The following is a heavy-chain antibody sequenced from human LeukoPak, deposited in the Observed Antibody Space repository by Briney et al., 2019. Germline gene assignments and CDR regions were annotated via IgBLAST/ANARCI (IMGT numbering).Heavy chain of an antibody. D-gene: IGHD6-19*01. V-gene: IGHV4-4*07. Sequence: PSETLSLSCTVPGGSISSSYWSWIRQPPGRGLEWIGRIQTSGSTNYNPSLKSRVTMSVDTSKNKFSLKVNSVTAADTAVYYCARVGSGWSFDYWGQGTLVTVSS. CDR2: IQTSGST. CDR1: GGSISSSY. CDR3: ARVGSGWSFDY. J-gene: IGHJ4*02.